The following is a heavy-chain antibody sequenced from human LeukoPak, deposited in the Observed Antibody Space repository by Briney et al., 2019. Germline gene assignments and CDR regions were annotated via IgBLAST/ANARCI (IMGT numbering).Heavy chain of an antibody. V-gene: IGHV4-4*02. D-gene: IGHD2-2*01. J-gene: IGHJ3*02. Sequence: RPSETLSPTCAVSGGSISSSNWWSWVRQPPGKGLEWIGEIYHSGSTNYNPSLESRVSISVDKSKNLFSLKLNSVTAADTAVYYCARNANPTDAFDIWGQGTMVTVFS. CDR3: ARNANPTDAFDI. CDR1: GGSISSSNW. CDR2: IYHSGST.